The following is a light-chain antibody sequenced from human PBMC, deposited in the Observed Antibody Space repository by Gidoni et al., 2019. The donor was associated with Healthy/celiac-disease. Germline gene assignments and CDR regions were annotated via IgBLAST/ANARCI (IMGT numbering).Light chain of an antibody. Sequence: SYVLTQPPSVSVAPGKTARITCGGNNSGSKSVHQYQQKPGQAPVLVIYYDSDRPSGIPERYSGSNSGNTATLTISRVESGDEADYYCQVWDSSSDHRAVFGGGTKLTVL. CDR3: QVWDSSSDHRAV. V-gene: IGLV3-21*04. CDR2: YDS. CDR1: NSGSKS. J-gene: IGLJ2*01.